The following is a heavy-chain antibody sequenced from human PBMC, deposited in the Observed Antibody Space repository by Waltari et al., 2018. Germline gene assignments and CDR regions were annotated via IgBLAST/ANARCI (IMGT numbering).Heavy chain of an antibody. J-gene: IGHJ4*02. D-gene: IGHD3-10*01. CDR1: GGSISSSRYY. V-gene: IGHV4-39*01. Sequence: QLQLQESGPGLVKPSETLSLTCTVSGGSISSSRYYWGWIRQPPGKGLEWIGSIYYSGSTYYNPSLKSRVTISVDTSKNQFSLKLSSVTAADTAVYYCARLGRRSGSYCAYWGQGTLVTVSS. CDR3: ARLGRRSGSYCAY. CDR2: IYYSGST.